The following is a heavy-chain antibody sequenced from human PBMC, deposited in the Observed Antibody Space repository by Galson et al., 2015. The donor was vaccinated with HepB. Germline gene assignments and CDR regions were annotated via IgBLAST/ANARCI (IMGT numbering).Heavy chain of an antibody. CDR1: GFTFSSYS. CDR3: ASQGGDYPYYFDY. CDR2: ISSSSSYI. J-gene: IGHJ4*02. D-gene: IGHD4-17*01. V-gene: IGHV3-21*01. Sequence: SLRLSCAASGFTFSSYSMNWVRQAPGKGLEWVSSISSSSSYIYYADSVKGRFTISRDNAKNSLYLQMNSLRAEDTAVYYCASQGGDYPYYFDYWGQGTLVTVSS.